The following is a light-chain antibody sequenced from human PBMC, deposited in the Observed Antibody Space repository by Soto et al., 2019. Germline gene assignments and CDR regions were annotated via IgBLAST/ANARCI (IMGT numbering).Light chain of an antibody. CDR1: SSDVGGYKY. J-gene: IGLJ2*01. CDR2: EVS. Sequence: QSVLTQPASVSGSPGQSITISCTGTSSDVGGYKYVSWYQHYPGKAPKLMIYEVSNRPSGVSNRFSGSKSGNTASLTISGLQAEDEADYYCISYTTRRTVVFGGGTKLTVL. V-gene: IGLV2-14*01. CDR3: ISYTTRRTVV.